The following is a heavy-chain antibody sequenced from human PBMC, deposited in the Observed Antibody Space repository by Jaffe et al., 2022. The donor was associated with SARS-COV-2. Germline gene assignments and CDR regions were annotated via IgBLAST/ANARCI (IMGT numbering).Heavy chain of an antibody. Sequence: QVQLVESGGGLVKPGGSLRLSCAASGFTFSDYHMTWIRQASGKGLEWVSFISPSRNYTNYADSVKGRFTIFRDNARNSLFLQMNSLKAEDTAVYYCARGRLQYYDYYAMDVWGPGTTVTVSS. CDR1: GFTFSDYH. D-gene: IGHD4-4*01. V-gene: IGHV3-11*06. J-gene: IGHJ6*02. CDR2: ISPSRNYT. CDR3: ARGRLQYYDYYAMDV.